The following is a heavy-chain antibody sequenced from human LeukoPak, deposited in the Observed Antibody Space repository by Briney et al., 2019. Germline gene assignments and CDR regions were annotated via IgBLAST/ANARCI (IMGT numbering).Heavy chain of an antibody. CDR1: GASISSHY. D-gene: IGHD7-27*01. J-gene: IGHJ4*02. Sequence: SETLSLTCTVSGASISSHYWGWIRQPPGKGLEWIGYIYYSGRPIYNPSLKSRVTISVDALSVDTSKNQFSLKLGSVTAADTAVYYCARGGNWGSSFDYWGQGALVTVSS. CDR2: IYYSGRP. V-gene: IGHV4-59*11. CDR3: ARGGNWGSSFDY.